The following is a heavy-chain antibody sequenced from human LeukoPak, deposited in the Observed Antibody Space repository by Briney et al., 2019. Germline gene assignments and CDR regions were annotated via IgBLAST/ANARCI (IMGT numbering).Heavy chain of an antibody. D-gene: IGHD3-10*01. CDR3: ARGLWFGEHNWFDP. CDR1: GGSFSGYY. CDR2: IYYSGST. V-gene: IGHV4-31*11. Sequence: SETLSLTCAVYGGSFSGYYWSWIRQHPGKGLEWIGYIYYSGSTYYNPSLKSRVTISVDTSKNQFSLKLSSVTAADTAVYYCARGLWFGEHNWFDPWGQGTLVTVSS. J-gene: IGHJ5*02.